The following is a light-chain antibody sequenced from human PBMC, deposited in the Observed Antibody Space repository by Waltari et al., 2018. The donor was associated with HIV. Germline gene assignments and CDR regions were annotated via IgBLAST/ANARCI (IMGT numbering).Light chain of an antibody. J-gene: IGLJ1*01. CDR2: DVS. CDR3: SSYRNSTFYV. V-gene: IGLV2-14*03. CDR1: TSDVGGYNY. Sequence: QSALTQPASVSGSPGQSITISCTGTTSDVGGYNYVSWYQQHPGKASRVIIYDVSNRPSGVSDRFSGSNASNTASLTISVLQAEDEADYFCSSYRNSTFYVFGNGTKVTVL.